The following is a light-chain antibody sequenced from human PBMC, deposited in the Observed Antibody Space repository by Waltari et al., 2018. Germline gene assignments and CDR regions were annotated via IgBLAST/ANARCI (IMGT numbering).Light chain of an antibody. CDR1: SLRSYY. J-gene: IGLJ2*01. CDR3: NSRDSSGNHVV. CDR2: GKN. Sequence: SSELTQDPAVSVALGQTVRITCQGDSLRSYYASWYQQKPGQAPVPVIYGKNNRPSGIPDRFSGSRSGNTASLTITGAQAEDEADYYCNSRDSSGNHVVFGGGTKLTVL. V-gene: IGLV3-19*01.